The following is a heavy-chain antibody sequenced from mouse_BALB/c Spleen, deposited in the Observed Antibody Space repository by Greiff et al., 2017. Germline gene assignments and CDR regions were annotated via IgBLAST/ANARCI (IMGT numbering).Heavy chain of an antibody. CDR3: ARDAGLRRGYYAMDY. D-gene: IGHD2-4*01. V-gene: IGHV7-1*02. CDR1: GFTFSDFY. J-gene: IGHJ4*01. CDR2: SRNKANDYTT. Sequence: EVMLVESGGGLVQPGGSLRLSCATSGFTFSDFYTEWVRQPPGKRLEWIAASRNKANDYTTEYSASVKGRFIVSRDTSQSILYLQMNALRAEDTAIYYCARDAGLRRGYYAMDYWGQGTSVTVSS.